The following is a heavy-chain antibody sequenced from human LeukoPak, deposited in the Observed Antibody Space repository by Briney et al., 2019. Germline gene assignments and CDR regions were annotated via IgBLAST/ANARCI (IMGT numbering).Heavy chain of an antibody. CDR1: GYTFTDYY. J-gene: IGHJ6*03. CDR2: INPNSGGT. D-gene: IGHD3-16*01. Sequence: ASVKVSCKASGYTFTDYYMHWVRQAPGQGLEWMGWINPNSGGTNYAQKFQGRVTMTRDTSISTAYMELSRLRSDDTAVYYCARTGGTASNYYYYMDVWGKGTTVTVSS. V-gene: IGHV1-2*02. CDR3: ARTGGTASNYYYYMDV.